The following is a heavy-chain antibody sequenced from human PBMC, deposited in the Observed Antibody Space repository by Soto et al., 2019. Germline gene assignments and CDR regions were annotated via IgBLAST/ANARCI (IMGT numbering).Heavy chain of an antibody. D-gene: IGHD5-12*01. V-gene: IGHV1-8*01. Sequence: ASVKVSCKASGYTFTSYDINWVRQATGRGLEWMGWMNPNSGNTGYAQKFQGRVTMTRNTSISTAYMELSSLRSEDTAVYYCARGRGYSGYHDAFDIWGQGTMVTVSS. CDR3: ARGRGYSGYHDAFDI. J-gene: IGHJ3*02. CDR2: MNPNSGNT. CDR1: GYTFTSYD.